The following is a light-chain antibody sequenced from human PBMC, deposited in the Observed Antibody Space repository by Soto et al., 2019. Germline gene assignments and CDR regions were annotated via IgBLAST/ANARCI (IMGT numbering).Light chain of an antibody. V-gene: IGKV1-39*01. CDR1: QSISNS. J-gene: IGKJ1*01. Sequence: DIQMTQSPSSLSASVGDRVTITCRASQSISNSLNWYQQKPGKVPNLLIYGTSSLQSGVPSRFSGSGSGTDFTLTISSLQREDFATYYCQQSYSSSWTFGQGTKVDIK. CDR3: QQSYSSSWT. CDR2: GTS.